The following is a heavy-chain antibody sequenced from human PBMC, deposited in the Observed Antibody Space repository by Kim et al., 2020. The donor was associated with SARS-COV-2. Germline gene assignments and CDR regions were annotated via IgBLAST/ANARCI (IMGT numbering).Heavy chain of an antibody. CDR1: GFTFSSYG. Sequence: GGSLRLSCAASGFTFSSYGMHWVRQAPGKGLEWVAVISYDGSNKYYADSVKGRFTISRDNSKNTLYLQMNSLRAEDTAVYYCAKDQGPGIAVAGDYYYYGMDVWGQGTTVTVSS. CDR2: ISYDGSNK. D-gene: IGHD6-19*01. V-gene: IGHV3-30*18. CDR3: AKDQGPGIAVAGDYYYYGMDV. J-gene: IGHJ6*02.